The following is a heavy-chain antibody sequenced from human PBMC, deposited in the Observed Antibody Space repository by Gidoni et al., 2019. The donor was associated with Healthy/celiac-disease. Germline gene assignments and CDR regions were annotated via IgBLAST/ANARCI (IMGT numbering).Heavy chain of an antibody. Sequence: QLQLQESGPGLVKPPETLSLTCTFSGGPISSSSYYWGWIRQPPGKGLEWIGSIYYSWSTYYNPSLKSRVTISVDTSKNQFSLKLSSVTAADTAVYYWARRRYDILTGFRKFDYWGQGTLVTVSS. CDR1: GGPISSSSYY. CDR3: ARRRYDILTGFRKFDY. V-gene: IGHV4-39*01. D-gene: IGHD3-9*01. J-gene: IGHJ4*02. CDR2: IYYSWST.